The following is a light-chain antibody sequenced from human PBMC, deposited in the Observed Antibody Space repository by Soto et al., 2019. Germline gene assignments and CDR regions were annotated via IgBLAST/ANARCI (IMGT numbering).Light chain of an antibody. Sequence: QSALTQPASVSGSPGQSITISCTGTSSDIGAYKYVSWYQQHPGKAPKLLISEVSHRPSGVSNRFSGSKSGNTSSLTISVLLAEDEADYYCSSYTTSRSYVFGTATKLTVL. J-gene: IGLJ1*01. CDR2: EVS. CDR3: SSYTTSRSYV. CDR1: SSDIGAYKY. V-gene: IGLV2-14*01.